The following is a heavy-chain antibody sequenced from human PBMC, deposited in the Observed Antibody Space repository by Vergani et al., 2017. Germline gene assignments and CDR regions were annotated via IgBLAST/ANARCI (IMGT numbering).Heavy chain of an antibody. CDR1: GFTFSSYW. V-gene: IGHV3-74*01. Sequence: EVQLVESGGGLVQPGGSLRLSCAASGFTFSSYWMHWVRQAPGKGLVWVSRINSDGSSTSYADSVKGRFTISRDNAKNTLYLQMNSLRAEDTAVYYCAREAGYCTIGVCLYYYGMDVWGQGTTVTVSS. J-gene: IGHJ6*02. CDR2: INSDGSST. CDR3: AREAGYCTIGVCLYYYGMDV. D-gene: IGHD2-8*01.